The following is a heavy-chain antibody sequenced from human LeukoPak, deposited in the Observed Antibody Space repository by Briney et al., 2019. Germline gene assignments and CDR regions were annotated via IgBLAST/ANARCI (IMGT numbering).Heavy chain of an antibody. J-gene: IGHJ4*02. CDR2: IYTSGST. Sequence: SETLSLTCTVSGGFISSYYWSWIRQPAGKGLEWIGRIYTSGSTNYNPSLKSRVTMSVDTSKNQFSLKLSSVTAADTAVYYCARGSDTALPIGTVVTYFDYWGQGTLVTVSS. V-gene: IGHV4-4*07. CDR1: GGFISSYY. D-gene: IGHD4-23*01. CDR3: ARGSDTALPIGTVVTYFDY.